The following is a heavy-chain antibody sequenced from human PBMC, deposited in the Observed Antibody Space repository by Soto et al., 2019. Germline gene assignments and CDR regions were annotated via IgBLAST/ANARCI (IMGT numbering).Heavy chain of an antibody. CDR3: ARQGYTSGYDY. CDR2: IYPGDSDT. D-gene: IGHD2-15*01. J-gene: IGHJ4*02. CDR1: GNSFTTYW. V-gene: IGHV5-51*01. Sequence: GESLKISCQGSGNSFTTYWIAWVRQMPGKGLGWLGIIYPGDSDTRYSPPFQGQVTISADKSISTAYLQWSSLKASDTAMYYCARQGYTSGYDYWGQGTQVTVSS.